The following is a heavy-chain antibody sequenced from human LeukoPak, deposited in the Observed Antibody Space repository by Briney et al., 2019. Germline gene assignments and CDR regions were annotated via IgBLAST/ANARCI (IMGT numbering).Heavy chain of an antibody. D-gene: IGHD4/OR15-4a*01. Sequence: GGSLRLSCAASGFTVSSNYMSWARQAPGKGLEWVSFIYSDNTHYSDSVKGRFTISRDNSKNTLYLQMNSLRAEDTAVYYCARRAGAYSHPYDYWGQGTLVTVSS. CDR2: IYSDNT. V-gene: IGHV3-53*01. J-gene: IGHJ4*02. CDR1: GFTVSSNY. CDR3: ARRAGAYSHPYDY.